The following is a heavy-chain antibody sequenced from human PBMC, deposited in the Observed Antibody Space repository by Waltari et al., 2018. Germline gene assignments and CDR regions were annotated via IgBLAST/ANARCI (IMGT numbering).Heavy chain of an antibody. D-gene: IGHD3-22*01. CDR2: INHSGRN. J-gene: IGHJ4*02. V-gene: IGHV4-34*01. Sequence: HVQLQPRGAGLLKPSATLSLTCAVYNGSFSAYYWRWIRQHPVNGLEWIGEINHSGRNNYNPSLKSRVTVSVDTSKNHFSLKLSSVTAEATGLYYCARVNYYDSGGYYYFDYWGQGTLVTVSS. CDR3: ARVNYYDSGGYYYFDY. CDR1: NGSFSAYY.